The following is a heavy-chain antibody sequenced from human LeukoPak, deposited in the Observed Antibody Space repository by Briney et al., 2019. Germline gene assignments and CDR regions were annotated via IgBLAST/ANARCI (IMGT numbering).Heavy chain of an antibody. Sequence: SETLSLTCTVSGGSISSYYWSWIRQPPGKGLGWIGYIYYSGSTNYNPSLKSRVTISVDTPKNQFSLKLSSVTAADTAVYYCAREVGAAAGHLTSLAFDIWGQGTMVTVSS. CDR2: IYYSGST. J-gene: IGHJ3*02. CDR3: AREVGAAAGHLTSLAFDI. CDR1: GGSISSYY. D-gene: IGHD6-13*01. V-gene: IGHV4-59*01.